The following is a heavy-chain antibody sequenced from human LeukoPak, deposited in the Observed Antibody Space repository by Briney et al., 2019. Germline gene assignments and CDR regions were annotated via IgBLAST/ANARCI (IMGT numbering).Heavy chain of an antibody. CDR3: ARDSAPETYYDFWSGYYGSRYFDY. J-gene: IGHJ4*02. CDR2: ISSSGSTT. V-gene: IGHV3-11*04. CDR1: GFTFSDYY. Sequence: GGSLRLSCAASGFTFSDYYMSWIRQAPGKGLEWVSYISSSGSTTYYADSVKGRFTISRDNAKNSLYLQMNSLRAEDTAVYYCARDSAPETYYDFWSGYYGSRYFDYWGQGTLVTVSS. D-gene: IGHD3-3*01.